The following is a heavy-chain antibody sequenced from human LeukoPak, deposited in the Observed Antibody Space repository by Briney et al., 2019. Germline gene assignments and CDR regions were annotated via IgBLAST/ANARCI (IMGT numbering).Heavy chain of an antibody. CDR1: GYIFTNYG. D-gene: IGHD2-2*01. V-gene: IGHV1-18*01. J-gene: IGHJ6*03. CDR2: ISTYNGNT. CDR3: VREGYCSSTSCYQDYYYYYMDV. Sequence: ASVKVSCKASGYIFTNYGIIWVRQAPGQGLEWMGWISTYNGNTNYAQKLQGRVTLTTDTSTSTAYMELRSLRSDDTAVYYCVREGYCSSTSCYQDYYYYYMDVWGKGTTVTVSS.